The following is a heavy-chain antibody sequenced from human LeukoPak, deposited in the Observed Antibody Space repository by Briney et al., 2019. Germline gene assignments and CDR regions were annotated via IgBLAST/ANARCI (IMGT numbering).Heavy chain of an antibody. CDR1: GCTFSSYA. CDR3: ASFRFLEWLLSPPNAFDI. J-gene: IGHJ3*02. CDR2: ISYDGSNK. D-gene: IGHD3-3*01. Sequence: TGGSLRLSCAASGCTFSSYAMHWVRQAPGKGLEWVAVISYDGSNKYYADSVKGRFTISRDNSKNTLYLQMNSLRAEDTAVYYCASFRFLEWLLSPPNAFDIWGQGTMVTVSS. V-gene: IGHV3-30-3*01.